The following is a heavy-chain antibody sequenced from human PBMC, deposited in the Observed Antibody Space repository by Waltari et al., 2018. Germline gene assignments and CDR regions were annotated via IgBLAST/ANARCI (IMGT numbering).Heavy chain of an antibody. CDR2: ISWKGDSI. J-gene: IGHJ4*02. Sequence: EVQLVESGGGLVQPGRSLRLSCEASGFNFDEYAMHWVRQAPGKGLEWVSGISWKGDSIDYADSVKGRFTISRDNAKNSLYLQMNSLRAEDMAFYYCAKARGNCSGGRCFFDYWGQGTLVTVSS. V-gene: IGHV3-9*03. D-gene: IGHD2-15*01. CDR1: GFNFDEYA. CDR3: AKARGNCSGGRCFFDY.